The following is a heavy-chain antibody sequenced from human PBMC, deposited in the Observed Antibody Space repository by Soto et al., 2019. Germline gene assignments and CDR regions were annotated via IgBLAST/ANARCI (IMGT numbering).Heavy chain of an antibody. CDR3: ARTGLQIVQATSYYYGLDV. J-gene: IGHJ6*02. CDR2: IWHDGTNK. D-gene: IGHD2-8*01. V-gene: IGHV3-33*01. CDR1: GFTFNSFG. Sequence: QVQLVESGGGVVQPGTPLRLSFEAPGFTFNSFGMHWVRQAPGKGLEWVAVIWHDGTNKYYVDSVKGRFTISRDNSKDTLYLQMNNLRAEDTAVYYCARTGLQIVQATSYYYGLDVWGQGTTVTVSS.